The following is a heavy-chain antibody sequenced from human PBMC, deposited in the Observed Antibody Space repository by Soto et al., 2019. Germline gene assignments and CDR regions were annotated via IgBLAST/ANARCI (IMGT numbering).Heavy chain of an antibody. D-gene: IGHD3-9*01. CDR2: INHSGST. CDR3: ARGFDILTGYAN. J-gene: IGHJ4*02. CDR1: GGSFIGYY. V-gene: IGHV4-34*01. Sequence: PSETLSLTCAFYGGSFIGYYWSWIRQPPGKGLEWIGEINHSGSTNYNPSLKSRVTISVDTSKNQFSLKLSSVTAADTAVYYCARGFDILTGYANWGQGTQVTVSS.